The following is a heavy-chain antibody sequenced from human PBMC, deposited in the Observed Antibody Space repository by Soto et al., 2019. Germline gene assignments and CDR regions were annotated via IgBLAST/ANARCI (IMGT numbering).Heavy chain of an antibody. CDR1: GGTFSIYT. CDR3: AKDRPRRTSGYFFDY. D-gene: IGHD1-1*01. J-gene: IGHJ4*02. V-gene: IGHV1-69*04. Sequence: SVKVSCKASGGTFSIYTIIWVRQAPGQGLEWMGRIIPILGIANYAQKFQGRVTITADKSTSTAYMELSSLRAEDTALYYCAKDRPRRTSGYFFDYWGQGTPVTVPQ. CDR2: IIPILGIA.